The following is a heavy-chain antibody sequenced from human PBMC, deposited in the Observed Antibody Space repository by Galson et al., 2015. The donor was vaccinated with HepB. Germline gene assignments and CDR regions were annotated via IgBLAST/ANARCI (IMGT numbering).Heavy chain of an antibody. CDR3: ARWGRSTSCCDAFDI. J-gene: IGHJ3*02. CDR1: GYSFTSYW. D-gene: IGHD2-2*01. CDR2: IYPGDSDT. V-gene: IGHV5-51*01. Sequence: SGAEVKKPGESLRISCKGSGYSFTSYWISWVRQMPGKGLEWMGIIYPGDSDTRYSPSFQGQVTISADKSISTAYLQWSSLKASDTAMYYCARWGRSTSCCDAFDIWGQGTMVTVSS.